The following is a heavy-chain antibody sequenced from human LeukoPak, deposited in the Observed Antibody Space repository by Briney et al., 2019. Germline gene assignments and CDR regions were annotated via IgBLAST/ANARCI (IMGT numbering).Heavy chain of an antibody. V-gene: IGHV3-23*01. CDR3: AKDFGYDFWSGYTNYFDY. CDR2: ISGSGGST. Sequence: PGGSLRLSCAASGFTFSSYAMSWVRQAPGKGLEWVSAISGSGGSTYYADSVKGRFTISRDNSKNTLYLQMNSLRAEDTAVYYCAKDFGYDFWSGYTNYFDYWGQGTLVTVSS. J-gene: IGHJ4*02. D-gene: IGHD3-3*01. CDR1: GFTFSSYA.